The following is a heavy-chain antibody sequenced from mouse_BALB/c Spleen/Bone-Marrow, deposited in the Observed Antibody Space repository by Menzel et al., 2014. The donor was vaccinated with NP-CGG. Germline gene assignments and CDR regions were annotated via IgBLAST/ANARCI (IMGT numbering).Heavy chain of an antibody. J-gene: IGHJ1*01. CDR1: GYTFTDHA. Sequence: QVQLKESDTELVKPGASVKISCKASGYTFTDHAIHWVKQRPEQGLDWIGCISPGNGDIKYKEKFKGKATLPADNSSSTACMQLNSLTSEDAAVYFCKRSRYYYGSKAEWYFDVWGAGTTVTVSS. CDR3: KRSRYYYGSKAEWYFDV. CDR2: ISPGNGDI. V-gene: IGHV1S53*03. D-gene: IGHD1-1*01.